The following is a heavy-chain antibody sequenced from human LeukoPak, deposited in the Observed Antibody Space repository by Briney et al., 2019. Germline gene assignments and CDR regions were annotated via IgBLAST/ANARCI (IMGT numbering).Heavy chain of an antibody. CDR2: INSDGSST. CDR1: GFTFSSYW. D-gene: IGHD2-15*01. J-gene: IGHJ4*02. Sequence: PGGSLRLSCAASGFTFSSYWMHWVRQAPGKGLVWVSRINSDGSSTNYADSVKGRFTISRDNSKNSLYLQMNSLRTEDTALYYCAKDIGVGYCNGCLFDYWGQGTLVTVSS. V-gene: IGHV3-74*01. CDR3: AKDIGVGYCNGCLFDY.